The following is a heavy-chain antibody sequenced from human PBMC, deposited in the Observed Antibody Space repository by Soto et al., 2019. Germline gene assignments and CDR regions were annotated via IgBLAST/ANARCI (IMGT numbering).Heavy chain of an antibody. Sequence: SETLSLTCTVSGGSISSYYWSWIRQPPGKGLEWIGYIYYSGSTNYNPSLKSRVTISVDTSKNQFSLKLSSVTAADTAVYYCARADIVVVPAAPGYYMDVWGKGTTVTVSS. CDR2: IYYSGST. CDR1: GGSISSYY. CDR3: ARADIVVVPAAPGYYMDV. V-gene: IGHV4-59*01. D-gene: IGHD2-2*01. J-gene: IGHJ6*03.